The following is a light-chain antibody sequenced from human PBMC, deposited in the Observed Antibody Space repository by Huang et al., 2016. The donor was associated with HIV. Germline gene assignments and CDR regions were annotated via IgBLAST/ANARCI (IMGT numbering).Light chain of an antibody. CDR2: DAS. Sequence: DIQMTQPPSSLSASLGDKVTITCQASLDINNYLNWYQQKPGKVPKLLISDASDLETGVPPRFSGSRSGTNFTLTVSSLQAEDIGTYYCQQYDTLPLTFGQGTNVEI. V-gene: IGKV1-33*01. J-gene: IGKJ1*01. CDR3: QQYDTLPLT. CDR1: LDINNY.